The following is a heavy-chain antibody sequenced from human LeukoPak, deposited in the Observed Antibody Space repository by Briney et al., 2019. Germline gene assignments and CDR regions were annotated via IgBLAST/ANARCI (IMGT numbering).Heavy chain of an antibody. J-gene: IGHJ3*02. CDR2: ISYSGNT. CDR3: ARGYSYGPNDAFDI. CDR1: SGSISTSNYY. Sequence: SETLSLTCTVSSGSISTSNYYWGWIRQPPGKGLEWIGSISYSGNTYYNPSLKSRVTISVDTSKNHFSLKLSSVTAADTAVYYCARGYSYGPNDAFDIWGQGTMVTISS. V-gene: IGHV4-39*07. D-gene: IGHD5-18*01.